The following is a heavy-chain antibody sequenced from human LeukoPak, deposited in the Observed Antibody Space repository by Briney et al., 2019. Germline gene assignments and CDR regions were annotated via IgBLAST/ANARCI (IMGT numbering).Heavy chain of an antibody. J-gene: IGHJ4*02. D-gene: IGHD6-19*01. V-gene: IGHV1-46*01. CDR3: VRDQRRIEVAGYYSDY. CDR1: GFTLTSYY. Sequence: ASVKVSCKTSGFTLTSYYFFWVRLAPGQGLEWMGILNPKTGTTGYAQKFQGRVNLTRDTSTSTVYMELSSLRSGVTAIYYCVRDQRRIEVAGYYSDYWGQGTLVTVSS. CDR2: LNPKTGTT.